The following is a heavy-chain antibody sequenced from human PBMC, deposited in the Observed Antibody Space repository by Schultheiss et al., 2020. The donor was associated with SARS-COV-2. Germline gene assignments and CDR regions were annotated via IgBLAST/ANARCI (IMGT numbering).Heavy chain of an antibody. Sequence: ASVKVSCKASGYTFTGYYMHWVRQAPGQGLEWMGWISAYNGNTNYAQKLQGRVTMTRDTSISTAYMELSRLRSEDTAVYYCARPPDDILTDDPWFDPWGQGTLVTVSS. J-gene: IGHJ5*02. CDR1: GYTFTGYY. CDR3: ARPPDDILTDDPWFDP. V-gene: IGHV1-2*02. D-gene: IGHD3-9*01. CDR2: ISAYNGNT.